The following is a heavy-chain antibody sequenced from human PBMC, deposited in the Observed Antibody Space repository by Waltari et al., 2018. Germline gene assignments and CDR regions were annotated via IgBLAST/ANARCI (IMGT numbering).Heavy chain of an antibody. CDR3: ARELYDFWSGYTAKFDY. Sequence: QVQLVQSGAAVKKPRSSVKVSCNASGGTFSNYTISSVRHAPGQGLEWMGGIIPILGIANYAQKFQGRVTITADKSTSTAYMELSSLRSEDTAVYYCARELYDFWSGYTAKFDYWGQGTLVTVSS. V-gene: IGHV1-69*10. J-gene: IGHJ4*02. CDR1: GGTFSNYT. CDR2: IIPILGIA. D-gene: IGHD3-3*01.